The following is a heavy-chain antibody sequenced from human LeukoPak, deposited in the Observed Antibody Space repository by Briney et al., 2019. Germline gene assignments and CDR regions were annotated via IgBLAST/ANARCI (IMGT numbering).Heavy chain of an antibody. V-gene: IGHV4-4*02. CDR3: ARDYDFWSGYPRLDV. Sequence: SETLSLTCAVSGGSISSSNWWSWVRQPPGKGLEWIGSIYHSGSTYYNPSLKSRVTISVDTSKNQFSLKLSSVTAADTAVYYCARDYDFWSGYPRLDVWGKGTTVTVSS. J-gene: IGHJ6*04. CDR2: IYHSGST. D-gene: IGHD3-3*01. CDR1: GGSISSSNW.